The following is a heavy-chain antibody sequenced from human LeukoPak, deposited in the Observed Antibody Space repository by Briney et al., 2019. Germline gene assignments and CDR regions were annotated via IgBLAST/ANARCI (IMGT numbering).Heavy chain of an antibody. D-gene: IGHD3-22*01. V-gene: IGHV3-49*04. Sequence: TGRSLRLSCTASGFTSGDYAMSWVRQAPGKGLEWVGFIRSKAYGGTTEYAASAKGRFTISRDDSKSIAYLQMNSLKTEDTAVYYCTRDQGPPGDYDSSGYYTYGMDVWGQGTTVTVSS. CDR1: GFTSGDYA. J-gene: IGHJ6*02. CDR3: TRDQGPPGDYDSSGYYTYGMDV. CDR2: IRSKAYGGTT.